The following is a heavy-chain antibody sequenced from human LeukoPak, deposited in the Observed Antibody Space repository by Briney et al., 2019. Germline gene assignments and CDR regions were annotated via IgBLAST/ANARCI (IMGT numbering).Heavy chain of an antibody. CDR1: GGSISSSSYC. D-gene: IGHD1-26*01. CDR2: ICYSGST. J-gene: IGHJ4*02. CDR3: ARGPGSGTYWAFDY. Sequence: RPSETLSLTCTVSGGSISSSSYCWGWIRQPPGKGLEWIGSICYSGSTFYNPSLKSRVTLSVDTSKNQFSLKLSSVTAADTAVYYCARGPGSGTYWAFDYWGQGTLVTVSS. V-gene: IGHV4-39*01.